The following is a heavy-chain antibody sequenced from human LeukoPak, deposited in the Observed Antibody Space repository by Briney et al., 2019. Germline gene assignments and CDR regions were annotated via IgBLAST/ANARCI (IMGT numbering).Heavy chain of an antibody. J-gene: IGHJ5*02. V-gene: IGHV4-59*01. CDR3: ARSVANWFDP. CDR2: VYYRGGT. Sequence: PSETLSLTCTVSGDSISSYYWSWIRQPPGKGLEWIGYVYYRGGTNYNPSLKSRVTISVDTSKSQFSLKLTSVTAADTAVYYCARSVANWFDPWGQGTLVTVSS. CDR1: GDSISSYY.